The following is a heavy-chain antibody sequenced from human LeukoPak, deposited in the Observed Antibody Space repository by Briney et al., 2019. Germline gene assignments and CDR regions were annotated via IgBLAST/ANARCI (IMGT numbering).Heavy chain of an antibody. CDR3: ARALGSGWFYYYFDY. D-gene: IGHD6-19*01. CDR1: GFTFSSYD. Sequence: GGSLRLSCAASGFTFSSYDMHWVRQATGKGLEWVSAIGAAGDTYYPGSVKGRFTISRENAKNSLYLQMNSLRAGDTAVYYCARALGSGWFYYYFDYWGQGTLVTVSS. J-gene: IGHJ4*02. CDR2: IGAAGDT. V-gene: IGHV3-13*01.